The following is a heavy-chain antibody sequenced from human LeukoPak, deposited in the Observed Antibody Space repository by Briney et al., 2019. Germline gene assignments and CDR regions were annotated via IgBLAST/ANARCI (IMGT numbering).Heavy chain of an antibody. J-gene: IGHJ4*02. V-gene: IGHV3-30-3*01. CDR3: ARALLRGVIGYLDN. CDR2: ISRDGSNK. Sequence: GGSLRLSCAASGFPFSNYGIHWVRQAPGKGLEWVAVISRDGSNKNYADSVKGRLTISRDNSKNTVYLQINSLRPEGTAVYHCARALLRGVIGYLDNWGQGTLVTVSS. CDR1: GFPFSNYG. D-gene: IGHD3-10*01.